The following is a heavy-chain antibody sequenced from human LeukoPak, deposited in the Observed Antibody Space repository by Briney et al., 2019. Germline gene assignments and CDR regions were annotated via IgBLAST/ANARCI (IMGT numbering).Heavy chain of an antibody. J-gene: IGHJ5*02. V-gene: IGHV3-23*01. CDR3: AKDSRSVGYYDFWSGRFDP. Sequence: PGGSLRLSCAASGFTFRDYALTWVRQAPGKGLEWVSAISGSGDSIYYADSVKGRFTISRDNSKNTLFLQMNSLRAEDTAVYYCAKDSRSVGYYDFWSGRFDPWGQGTLVTVSS. CDR1: GFTFRDYA. D-gene: IGHD3-3*01. CDR2: ISGSGDSI.